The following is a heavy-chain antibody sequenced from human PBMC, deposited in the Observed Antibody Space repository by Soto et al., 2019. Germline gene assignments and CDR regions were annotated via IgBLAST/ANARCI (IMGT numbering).Heavy chain of an antibody. V-gene: IGHV1-46*01. CDR1: GYTFTSYY. CDR2: INPSGGSI. J-gene: IGHJ6*02. Sequence: GASVKVSCKASGYTFTSYYMHWVRQAPGQGLEWMGIINPSGGSISYAQKFQGRVTMTRDTSTSTVYMELSSLRSEDTAVYYCARDGRGTGTTFYGMDVWGQGTTVTVSS. D-gene: IGHD1-7*01. CDR3: ARDGRGTGTTFYGMDV.